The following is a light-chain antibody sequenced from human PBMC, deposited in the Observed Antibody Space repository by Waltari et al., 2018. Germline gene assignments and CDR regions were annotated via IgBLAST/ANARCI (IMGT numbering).Light chain of an antibody. CDR1: QSVRTN. J-gene: IGKJ4*01. CDR2: GAS. V-gene: IGKV3-15*01. CDR3: QQYYVWPPIT. Sequence: VLLTQSPASLSVSPGDTVILSCRASQSVRTNLVWYQQKACQAPRTLIHGASTRASGVPCRFSGSGSETDFTLIISRLQSEDAAVYFCQQYYVWPPITFGGGTKLEI.